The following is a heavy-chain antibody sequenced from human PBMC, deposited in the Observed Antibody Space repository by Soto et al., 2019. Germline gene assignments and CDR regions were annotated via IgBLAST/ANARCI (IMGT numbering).Heavy chain of an antibody. D-gene: IGHD3-9*01. CDR3: ARLRRYFDWLEGDVFDY. CDR2: IYYSGST. V-gene: IGHV4-59*08. CDR1: GGSISSYY. Sequence: QVQLQESGPGLVKPSETLSLTCTVSGGSISSYYWSWIRQPPGKGLEWIGYIYYSGSTNYNPSLKSRVTISVDTSKNQFSLKLSSVTAADTAVYYCARLRRYFDWLEGDVFDYWGQGTLVTVSS. J-gene: IGHJ4*02.